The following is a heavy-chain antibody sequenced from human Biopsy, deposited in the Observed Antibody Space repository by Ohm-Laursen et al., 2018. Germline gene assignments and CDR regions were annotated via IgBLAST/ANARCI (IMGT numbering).Heavy chain of an antibody. D-gene: IGHD7-27*01. Sequence: SLRLSCAASGFSFSSYGMHWVRQAPGKGLEWVAVISDDGRNKYYVDSVKGRFTISRDNSKNTLYLQMNNLRAEDTVVFYYAKDLRNNNWGVENWGQGTLVTVSS. V-gene: IGHV3-30*18. CDR3: AKDLRNNNWGVEN. J-gene: IGHJ4*02. CDR2: ISDDGRNK. CDR1: GFSFSSYG.